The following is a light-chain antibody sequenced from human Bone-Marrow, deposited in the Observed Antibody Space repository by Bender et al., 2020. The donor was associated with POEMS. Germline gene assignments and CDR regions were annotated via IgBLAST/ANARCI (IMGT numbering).Light chain of an antibody. CDR1: GSNIGSNT. Sequence: QSVLTQPPSVSGTPGQRVTISCSGSGSNIGSNTVSWYLQLPGTAPKLLIYSNNQRPSGVSDRLSGSRSGTSASLAISGLQSEDEADYYCATWDDSLRRYVFGSGTKVTVL. J-gene: IGLJ1*01. V-gene: IGLV1-44*01. CDR2: SNN. CDR3: ATWDDSLRRYV.